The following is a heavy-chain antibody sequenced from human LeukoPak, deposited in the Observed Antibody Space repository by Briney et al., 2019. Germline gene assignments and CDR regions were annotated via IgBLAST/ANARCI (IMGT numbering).Heavy chain of an antibody. J-gene: IGHJ6*03. Sequence: SETLSLTCTVSGGSISSYYWSWIRQPAGKGLEWIGRTYTSGSTNYNPSLKSRVTMSVDTSKNQFSLKLSSVTAADTAVYYCARDGSSSSVYYYYMDVWGKGTTVTVSS. CDR2: TYTSGST. CDR1: GGSISSYY. D-gene: IGHD6-6*01. V-gene: IGHV4-4*07. CDR3: ARDGSSSSVYYYYMDV.